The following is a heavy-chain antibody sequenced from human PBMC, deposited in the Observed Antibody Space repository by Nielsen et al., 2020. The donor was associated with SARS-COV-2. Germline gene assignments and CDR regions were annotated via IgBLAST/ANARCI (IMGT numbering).Heavy chain of an antibody. CDR3: ATAFAIFGVVTQLDY. CDR1: GGSISSGGYS. CDR2: IYHSGST. J-gene: IGHJ4*02. Sequence: SETLSLTCAVSGGSISSGGYSWNWIRQPPGQGLEWLGYIYHSGSTYYNPSLKSRVSISVDTSNNQFSLKLSSVTAADTAVYYCATAFAIFGVVTQLDYWGQGTLVTVSS. D-gene: IGHD3-3*01. V-gene: IGHV4-30-2*01.